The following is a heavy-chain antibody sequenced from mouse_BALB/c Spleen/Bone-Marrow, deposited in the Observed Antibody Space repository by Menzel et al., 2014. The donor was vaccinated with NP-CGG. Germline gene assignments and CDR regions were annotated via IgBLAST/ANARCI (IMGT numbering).Heavy chain of an antibody. CDR3: ARRSAATYYFDY. CDR1: GFTFSSYT. CDR2: ISNGGGST. Sequence: EVMLAESGGGLVQPGGSLKLSCAASGFTFSSYTMSWVRQTPEKRLEWVAYISNGGGSTYYPDTVKGRFTISRDNAKNTLYLQMSSLKSEDTAMYYCARRSAATYYFDYWGQGTTLTVSS. V-gene: IGHV5-12-2*01. D-gene: IGHD1-2*01. J-gene: IGHJ2*01.